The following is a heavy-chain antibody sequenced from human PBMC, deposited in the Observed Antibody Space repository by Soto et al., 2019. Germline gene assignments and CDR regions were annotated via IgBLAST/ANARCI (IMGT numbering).Heavy chain of an antibody. CDR1: GGSISSSSYY. J-gene: IGHJ1*01. V-gene: IGHV4-61*01. CDR2: IYYSGST. CDR3: ARDSAEYFQH. Sequence: PSETLSLTCTVSGGSISSSSYYWSWIRQPPGKGLEWIGYIYYSGSTNYNPSLKSRVTISVDTSKNQFSLKLSSVTAADTAVYYCARDSAEYFQHWGQGTLVTVSS.